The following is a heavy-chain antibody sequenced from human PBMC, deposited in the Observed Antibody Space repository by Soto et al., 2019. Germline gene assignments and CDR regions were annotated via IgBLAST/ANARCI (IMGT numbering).Heavy chain of an antibody. V-gene: IGHV1-8*01. CDR3: VREWAPMVRGVTQDYYYYGMDV. Sequence: QVQLVQSGAEVKKPGASVKVSCKASGYTFTSYDINWVRQATGQGLEWMGWMNPNSGNTGYAQKFQGRVTMTRNTSISTAYMELSSLRSEDTAVYYCVREWAPMVRGVTQDYYYYGMDVWGQGTTVTVSS. CDR1: GYTFTSYD. CDR2: MNPNSGNT. D-gene: IGHD3-10*01. J-gene: IGHJ6*02.